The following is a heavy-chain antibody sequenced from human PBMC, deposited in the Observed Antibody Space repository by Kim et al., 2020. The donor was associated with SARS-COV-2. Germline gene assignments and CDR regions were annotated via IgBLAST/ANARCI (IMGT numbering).Heavy chain of an antibody. CDR3: ATRVVGGGLYFGL. D-gene: IGHD3-22*01. Sequence: TYADSVKGRFTISRDNAKNTLYLQMNSLRAEDTAVYYCATRVVGGGLYFGLWGRGTPVTVSS. J-gene: IGHJ2*01. V-gene: IGHV3-74*03.